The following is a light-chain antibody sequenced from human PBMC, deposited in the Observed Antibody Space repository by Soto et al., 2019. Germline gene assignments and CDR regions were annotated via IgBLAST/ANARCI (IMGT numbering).Light chain of an antibody. CDR3: QQRSNWLIT. CDR2: DAS. CDR1: QSVSRY. J-gene: IGKJ5*01. V-gene: IGKV3-11*01. Sequence: EIVLTQSPATLSLSPGERATLSCRASQSVSRYLAWYQQKPGQAPRLLIYDASNRATGIPARFSGSGSGTDFTLTISSLEPEDLAVYYCQQRSNWLITFGQGTRLEI.